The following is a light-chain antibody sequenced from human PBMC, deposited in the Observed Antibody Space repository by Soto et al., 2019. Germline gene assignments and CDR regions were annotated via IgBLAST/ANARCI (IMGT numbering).Light chain of an antibody. CDR3: CSCAGGSTHHYV. Sequence: QSVLTQPASVSGSPGQSITISCTGTSSDVGSYNLVSWYQQHPGKAPKLMIYEGSKRPSGVSNRFSGSKSGNTASLTLSGLQAEDEDDYYCCSCAGGSTHHYVFGTGTKLTVL. V-gene: IGLV2-23*01. CDR1: SSDVGSYNL. CDR2: EGS. J-gene: IGLJ1*01.